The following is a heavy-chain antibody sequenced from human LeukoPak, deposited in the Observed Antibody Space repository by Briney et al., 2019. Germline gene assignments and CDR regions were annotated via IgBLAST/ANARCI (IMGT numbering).Heavy chain of an antibody. J-gene: IGHJ1*01. V-gene: IGHV1-8*03. Sequence: GASVKVSCKASGYTFTSYDINWVRQATGQGLEWMGWMNPNSGNTGYAQKFQGRVTITRNTSISTAYMELSSLRSEDTAVYYCARGYFGSSGYPIFQHWGQGTLVTVSS. CDR1: GYTFTSYD. CDR2: MNPNSGNT. D-gene: IGHD3-22*01. CDR3: ARGYFGSSGYPIFQH.